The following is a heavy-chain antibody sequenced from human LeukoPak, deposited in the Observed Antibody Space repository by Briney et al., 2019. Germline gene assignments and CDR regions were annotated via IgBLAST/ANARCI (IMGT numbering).Heavy chain of an antibody. V-gene: IGHV4-34*01. Sequence: SETLSLTCAVCGGSFSGYYWSWIRQPPGKGLEWIGEINHSGSTNYNSSLKSRVTISVDTSKNQFSLKLSSVTAADTAVYYCARVYKWGYQLLYYFDYWGQGTLVTVSS. D-gene: IGHD2-2*01. J-gene: IGHJ4*02. CDR2: INHSGST. CDR1: GGSFSGYY. CDR3: ARVYKWGYQLLYYFDY.